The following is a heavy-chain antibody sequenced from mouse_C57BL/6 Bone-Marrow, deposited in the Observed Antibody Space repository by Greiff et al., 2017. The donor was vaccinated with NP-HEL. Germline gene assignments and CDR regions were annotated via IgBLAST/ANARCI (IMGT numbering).Heavy chain of an antibody. D-gene: IGHD1-1*01. J-gene: IGHJ1*03. Sequence: QVQLQQSGAELVRPGTSVKVSCKASGYAFTNYLIEWVKQRPGQGLEWIGVINPGSGGTKYNEKFKGKATLTADKSSSTAYMQLSSLTSEDSAVYFCARSDYYGSSFYWYFDVWGTGTTVTVSS. CDR1: GYAFTNYL. CDR3: ARSDYYGSSFYWYFDV. CDR2: INPGSGGT. V-gene: IGHV1-54*01.